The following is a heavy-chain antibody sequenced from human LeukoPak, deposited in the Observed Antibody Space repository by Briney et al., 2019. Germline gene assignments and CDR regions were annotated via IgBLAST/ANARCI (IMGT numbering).Heavy chain of an antibody. D-gene: IGHD6-13*01. Sequence: GMSLRLSCAASGFTFTNYGINWVRQAPGKGLEWVAVISYDGSNKYYADSVKGRFTISRDNSKNTLYMQVNSLRAEDTAVYYCAKGSSSWYGGYFEYWGQGTLVTASS. CDR3: AKGSSSWYGGYFEY. CDR1: GFTFTNYG. CDR2: ISYDGSNK. V-gene: IGHV3-30*18. J-gene: IGHJ4*02.